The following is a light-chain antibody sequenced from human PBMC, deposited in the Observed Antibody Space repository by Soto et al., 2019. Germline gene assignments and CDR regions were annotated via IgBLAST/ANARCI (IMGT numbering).Light chain of an antibody. V-gene: IGLV2-8*01. Sequence: QSALTQPPSASGSPGQSVTISCTGTSSDVGGYNYVSWYQQHPGKAPKVMIYDVNKRPSGVPDRFSGSKSGHTASLTVSGLHAEAEADYSCSSHAGSVRPLVFGTGTNLTVL. J-gene: IGLJ1*01. CDR2: DVN. CDR1: SSDVGGYNY. CDR3: SSHAGSVRPLV.